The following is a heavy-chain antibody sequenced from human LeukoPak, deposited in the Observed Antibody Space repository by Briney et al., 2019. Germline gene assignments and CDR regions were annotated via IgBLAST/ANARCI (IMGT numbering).Heavy chain of an antibody. J-gene: IGHJ4*02. CDR3: ATEEFDY. V-gene: IGHV3-30-3*01. CDR2: ISYDGSNK. Sequence: GGSLRLSCAASGFTFSSYAMHWVRQAPGKGLEWVAVISYDGSNKYYADSVKGRFTISRDNSKNTLYLQMNSLRAEDMAVYYCATEEFDYWGQGTLVTVSS. CDR1: GFTFSSYA.